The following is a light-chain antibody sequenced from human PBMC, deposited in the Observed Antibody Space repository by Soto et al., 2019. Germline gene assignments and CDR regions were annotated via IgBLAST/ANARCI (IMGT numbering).Light chain of an antibody. CDR3: QQYGSAPAWT. V-gene: IGKV3-20*01. CDR2: GAS. Sequence: EIVLTQSPGTLSLFPGERATLSCRASQSISSNYLAWYQHKPGQAPRLLIHGASNRATGIPDRFSGAGSGTDFTLTISRLEPEDFALYYWQQYGSAPAWTFDQGTKVEIK. J-gene: IGKJ1*01. CDR1: QSISSNY.